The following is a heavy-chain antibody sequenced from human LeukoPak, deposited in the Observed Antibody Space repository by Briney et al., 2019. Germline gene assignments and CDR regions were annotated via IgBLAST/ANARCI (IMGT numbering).Heavy chain of an antibody. J-gene: IGHJ5*02. V-gene: IGHV4-39*01. CDR3: ARAPFNYYQAFDP. Sequence: SETLSLTCTVSGGSISNSGYYWGCIRQPPGRGLEWIGNIYYSGSTYYNPSLKSRVTISVDTSKNQFSLKMTSVTAADTAVYYCARAPFNYYQAFDPWGQGTLVTVSS. CDR1: GGSISNSGYY. CDR2: IYYSGST. D-gene: IGHD4-11*01.